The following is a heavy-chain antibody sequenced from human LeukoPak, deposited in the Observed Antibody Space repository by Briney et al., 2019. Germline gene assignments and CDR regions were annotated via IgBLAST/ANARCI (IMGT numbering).Heavy chain of an antibody. D-gene: IGHD5-12*01. Sequence: GGSLRLSCVLSGLTFSDVWMSWVRQAPGKGLEWVGRIRNDRITDYAAPVQGRYSNSRDNSKNTFYLQMNSLRTEDTGMYFCTWMATIFIVDYWGQGTLVTVSS. CDR2: IRNDRIT. CDR3: TWMATIFIVDY. V-gene: IGHV3-15*01. J-gene: IGHJ4*02. CDR1: GLTFSDVW.